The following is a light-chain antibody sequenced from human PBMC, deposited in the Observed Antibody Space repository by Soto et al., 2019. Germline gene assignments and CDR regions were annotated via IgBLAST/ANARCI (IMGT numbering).Light chain of an antibody. CDR1: QSVSYNY. CDR2: GAS. CDR3: QQYHNWPIT. V-gene: IGKV3-15*01. J-gene: IGKJ5*01. Sequence: EMVVTQSPDTLSLSPGERVALFCRASQSVSYNYLAWYQQKPGQAPRLLIYGASTRATGISARFSGSGSGTEFTLTISSLQSEDFAVYYCQQYHNWPITFGQGTRLEIK.